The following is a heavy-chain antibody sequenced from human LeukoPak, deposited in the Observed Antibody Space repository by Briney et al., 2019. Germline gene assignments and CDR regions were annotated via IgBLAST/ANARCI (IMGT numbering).Heavy chain of an antibody. CDR2: IIPIFGAA. V-gene: IGHV1-69*01. CDR1: GGTFSSYA. J-gene: IGHJ6*04. D-gene: IGHD2-21*02. Sequence: SVKVSCKASGGTFSSYAISWVRQAPGQGLEWMGGIIPIFGAANYAQKFQGRVTITADESTSTAYMELSSLRSEDTAVYYCARRSYCGGDCYSSYYYYYGMDVWGKGTTVTVSS. CDR3: ARRSYCGGDCYSSYYYYYGMDV.